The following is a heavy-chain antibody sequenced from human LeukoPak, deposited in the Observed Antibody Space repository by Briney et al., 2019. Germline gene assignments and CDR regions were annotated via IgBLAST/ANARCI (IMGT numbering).Heavy chain of an antibody. V-gene: IGHV4-59*01. CDR2: IHYSGST. CDR1: GGSISSYY. Sequence: SETLSLTCTVSGGSISSYYWSWIRQPPGKGLEWIGYIHYSGSTNYNPSLKSRVTISVDTSKNQFSLKLSSVTAADTAVYFCARESAYYYGSGSYYKLPYYYYYMDVWGKGTTVTISS. D-gene: IGHD3-10*01. CDR3: ARESAYYYGSGSYYKLPYYYYYMDV. J-gene: IGHJ6*03.